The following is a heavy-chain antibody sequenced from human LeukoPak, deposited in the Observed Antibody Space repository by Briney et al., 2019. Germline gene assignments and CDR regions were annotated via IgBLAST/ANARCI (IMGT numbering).Heavy chain of an antibody. J-gene: IGHJ3*02. Sequence: SETLSLTCTVSGGSISGYYWSWIRRPPGKGLEWIGYIYYSGSTNYNPSLKSRVTISVDTSKNQFSLKLSSVTAADTAVYYCSRRVRWHNAFDIWGQGTMVTVSS. CDR1: GGSISGYY. D-gene: IGHD4-23*01. V-gene: IGHV4-59*01. CDR3: SRRVRWHNAFDI. CDR2: IYYSGST.